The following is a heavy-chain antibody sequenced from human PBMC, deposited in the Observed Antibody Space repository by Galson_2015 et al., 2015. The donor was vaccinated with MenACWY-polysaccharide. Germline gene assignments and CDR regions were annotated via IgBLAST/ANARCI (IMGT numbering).Heavy chain of an antibody. CDR3: ARERWVLGAFFDP. V-gene: IGHV3-7*01. J-gene: IGHJ5*02. D-gene: IGHD3-3*02. Sequence: SLRLSCAASGFTFSNYSMSWVRQAPGKGLEWVSTIKPDGSKTYFVGSVKGRFTISRDSAENSLFLQMNSLRVEDTAVYYCARERWVLGAFFDPWGQGPLVTVSS. CDR1: GFTFSNYS. CDR2: IKPDGSKT.